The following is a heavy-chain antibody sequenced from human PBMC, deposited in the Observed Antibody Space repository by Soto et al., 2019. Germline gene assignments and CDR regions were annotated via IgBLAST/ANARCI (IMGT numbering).Heavy chain of an antibody. CDR2: IIPILGIA. CDR1: GGTFSSYT. Sequence: QVQLVQSGAEVKKPGSSVKVSCKASGGTFSSYTISWVRQAPGQGLEWMGRIIPILGIANYAQKFQGRVTITADKSTSTAYMELSSLRSEDTAVYYCAGYAIQNNNYYSYYMDVWGKGTTVTVSS. V-gene: IGHV1-69*02. J-gene: IGHJ6*03. D-gene: IGHD2-8*01. CDR3: AGYAIQNNNYYSYYMDV.